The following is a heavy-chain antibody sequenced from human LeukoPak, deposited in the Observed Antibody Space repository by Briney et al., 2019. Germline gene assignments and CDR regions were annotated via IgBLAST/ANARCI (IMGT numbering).Heavy chain of an antibody. CDR3: AREGRRLRDDFWSGDFPPKQYYFDY. V-gene: IGHV3-7*01. Sequence: QPGGSLRLSCAASGFTFSSYAMSWVRQAPGKGLEWVANIKEDGSEKYYVDSVKGRFTISKDNARNTLYLQMNNLRAEDTAVYFCAREGRRLRDDFWSGDFPPKQYYFDYWGQGSLVTFSS. D-gene: IGHD3-3*01. CDR1: GFTFSSYA. CDR2: IKEDGSEK. J-gene: IGHJ4*02.